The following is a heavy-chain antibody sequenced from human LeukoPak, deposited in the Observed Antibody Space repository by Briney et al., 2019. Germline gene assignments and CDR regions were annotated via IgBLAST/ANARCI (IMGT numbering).Heavy chain of an antibody. Sequence: PSETLSLTCTVPGGSISGYRWSWIRQPAGAGLEWIGRIYTRGTTDYNPSLRSRVTMSVQTSQNQFSLKVTSVTAADTAVYYCARTVVPAVEGAFDIWGQGTMVTVSS. J-gene: IGHJ3*02. CDR2: IYTRGTT. CDR1: GGSISGYR. D-gene: IGHD2-21*01. V-gene: IGHV4-4*07. CDR3: ARTVVPAVEGAFDI.